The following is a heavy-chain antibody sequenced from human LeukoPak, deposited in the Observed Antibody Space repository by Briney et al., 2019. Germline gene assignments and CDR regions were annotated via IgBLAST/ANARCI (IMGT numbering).Heavy chain of an antibody. D-gene: IGHD2-21*02. CDR3: AREVTASSFDI. V-gene: IGHV3-7*01. Sequence: GGSLRLSCAASGFSFSDYWMSWVRQAPGRGLEWVGNINQDGSQKSSVDSVKGRFTISRDNAKNSLYLQMNSLGAEDTALYYCAREVTASSFDILGQGTMVTVSS. J-gene: IGHJ3*02. CDR1: GFSFSDYW. CDR2: INQDGSQK.